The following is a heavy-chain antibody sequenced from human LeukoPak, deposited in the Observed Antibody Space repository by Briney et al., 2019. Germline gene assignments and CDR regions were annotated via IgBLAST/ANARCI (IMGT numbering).Heavy chain of an antibody. CDR3: ARESGEEYYNDSSGYYYYYYGMDV. J-gene: IGHJ6*02. CDR2: IYTSGST. CDR1: GGSISSGSYY. V-gene: IGHV4-61*02. Sequence: SSQTLSLTCTVSGGSISSGSYYWSWIRQPAGKGLEWIGRIYTSGSTNYNPSLKSRVTISVDTSKNQFSLKLSSVTAADTAVYYCARESGEEYYNDSSGYYYYYYGMDVWGQGTTVTVSS. D-gene: IGHD3-22*01.